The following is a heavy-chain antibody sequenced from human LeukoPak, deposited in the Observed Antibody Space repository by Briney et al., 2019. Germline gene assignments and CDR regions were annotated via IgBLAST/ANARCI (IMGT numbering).Heavy chain of an antibody. CDR1: GFTVSSNY. CDR3: ATFILFTH. CDR2: ISGSGGST. V-gene: IGHV3-23*01. Sequence: GGSLRLSCAASGFTVSSNYMSWVRQAPGKGLEWVSAISGSGGSTYYADSVKGRFTISRDNSKNTLYLQMNSLRAEDTAVYYCATFILFTHWGQGTLVTVSS. J-gene: IGHJ4*02. D-gene: IGHD3-3*02.